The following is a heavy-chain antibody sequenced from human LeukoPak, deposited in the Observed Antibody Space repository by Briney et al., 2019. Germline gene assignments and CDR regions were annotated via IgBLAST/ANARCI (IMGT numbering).Heavy chain of an antibody. CDR3: ARRGLNYYGSGSYYGPRYSFDP. CDR2: IYTSGST. CDR1: GGSISSGTYC. J-gene: IGHJ5*02. Sequence: PSQTLSLTCSVSGGSISSGTYCWSWIRQPAGKGLEWIGRIYTSGSTNYNPSLKSRVTISVDTSKNPFSLKLSSVTAADTAVYYCARRGLNYYGSGSYYGPRYSFDPWGQGTLVTVSS. D-gene: IGHD3-10*01. V-gene: IGHV4-61*02.